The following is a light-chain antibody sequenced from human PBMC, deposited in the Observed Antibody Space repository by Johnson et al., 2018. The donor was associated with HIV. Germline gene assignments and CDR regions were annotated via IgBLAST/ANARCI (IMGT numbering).Light chain of an antibody. Sequence: LTQPPSVSAAPGQKVTISCSGSSSNIGNNYVSWYQQLPGTAPKLLIYDNNKRPSGIPDRFSGSKSGTSATLGITGLQTGDEADYYCGTWDSSLSAGVFGTGTKVTRL. CDR3: GTWDSSLSAGV. CDR2: DNN. J-gene: IGLJ1*01. CDR1: SSNIGNNY. V-gene: IGLV1-51*01.